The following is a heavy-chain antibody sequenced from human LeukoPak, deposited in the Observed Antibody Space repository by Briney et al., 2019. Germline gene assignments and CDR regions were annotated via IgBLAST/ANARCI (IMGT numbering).Heavy chain of an antibody. CDR1: GGSISSSSYY. Sequence: RASETLSLTCTVSGGSISSSSYYWSWIRQPPGKGLEWIGEINHRGSTNYNPSLKSRVTISVDTSKNQFSLKLSSVTAADTAVYYCARLRIMITFGGVIVRDAFDIWGEGTMVTVSS. CDR2: INHRGST. J-gene: IGHJ3*02. V-gene: IGHV4-39*07. D-gene: IGHD3-16*02. CDR3: ARLRIMITFGGVIVRDAFDI.